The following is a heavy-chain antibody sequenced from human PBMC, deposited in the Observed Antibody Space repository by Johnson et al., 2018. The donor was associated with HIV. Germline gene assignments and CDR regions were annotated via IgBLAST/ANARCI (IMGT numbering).Heavy chain of an antibody. J-gene: IGHJ3*02. V-gene: IGHV3-7*05. CDR2: IKQDGSEK. D-gene: IGHD3-22*01. CDR1: GFTFSRYW. CDR3: AKVRYYDRDAFDI. Sequence: VQLVESGGGLVQPGGSLRLSCAASGFTFSRYWMSWVRQAPGKGLEWVANIKQDGSEKYYVDSVKGRFTISRDNSKNTLYLQMNSLRAEDTAVHYCAKVRYYDRDAFDIWGPGTLVTVSS.